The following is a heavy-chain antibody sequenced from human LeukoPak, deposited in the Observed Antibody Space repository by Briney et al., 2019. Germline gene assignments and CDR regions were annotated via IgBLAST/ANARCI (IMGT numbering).Heavy chain of an antibody. J-gene: IGHJ4*02. CDR1: GGSFSGYY. Sequence: SETLSLTCAVYGGSFSGYYWSWIRQPPGKGLEWIGEINHSGSPNYNPSLKSRVTISVDTSKNQFSLKLSSVTAADTAVYYCARGGYYDSSGYYPFDYWGQGTLVTVSS. V-gene: IGHV4-34*01. CDR2: INHSGSP. CDR3: ARGGYYDSSGYYPFDY. D-gene: IGHD3-22*01.